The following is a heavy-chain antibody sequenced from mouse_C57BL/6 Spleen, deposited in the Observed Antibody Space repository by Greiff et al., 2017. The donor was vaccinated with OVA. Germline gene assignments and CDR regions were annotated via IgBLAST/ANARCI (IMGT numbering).Heavy chain of an antibody. D-gene: IGHD1-1*01. Sequence: DVKLVESGGGLVKPGGSLKLSCAASGFTFSDYGMHWVRQAPEKGLEWVAYISSGSSTIYYADTVKGRFTISRDNAKNTLYLQMTSMRSEDTAMYYCARDGSSLDWYFDVWGTGTTVTVSS. CDR3: ARDGSSLDWYFDV. CDR2: ISSGSSTI. V-gene: IGHV5-17*01. CDR1: GFTFSDYG. J-gene: IGHJ1*03.